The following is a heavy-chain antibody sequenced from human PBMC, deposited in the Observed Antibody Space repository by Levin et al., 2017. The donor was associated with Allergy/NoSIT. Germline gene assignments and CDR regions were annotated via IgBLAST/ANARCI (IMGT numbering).Heavy chain of an antibody. CDR2: IYPGDSDT. J-gene: IGHJ6*02. V-gene: IGHV5-51*01. D-gene: IGHD6-13*01. CDR1: GYSFTSYW. Sequence: GESLKISCKGSGYSFTSYWIGWVRQMPGKGLEWMGIIYPGDSDTRYSPSFQGQVTISADKSISTAYLQWSSLKASDTAMYYCARHDSSSWYVIGRNSFYYYGMDVWGQGTTVTVSS. CDR3: ARHDSSSWYVIGRNSFYYYGMDV.